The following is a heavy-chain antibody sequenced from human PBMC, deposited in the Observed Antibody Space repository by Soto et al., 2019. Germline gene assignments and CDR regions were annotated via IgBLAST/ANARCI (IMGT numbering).Heavy chain of an antibody. J-gene: IGHJ4*02. D-gene: IGHD1-26*01. CDR2: ILVDSHNT. Sequence: ASVKVSCKASGFTFADSAVQWVRQARGQSLEWMGRILVDSHNTKSAQKFTERVTISWDVSTSTAFMELRSLRSEDTAVCYCATANNTSPFDYWGQGTLVTVSS. CDR3: ATANNTSPFDY. V-gene: IGHV1-58*01. CDR1: GFTFADSA.